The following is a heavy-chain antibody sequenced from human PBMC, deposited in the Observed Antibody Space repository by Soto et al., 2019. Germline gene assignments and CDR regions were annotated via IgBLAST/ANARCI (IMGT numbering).Heavy chain of an antibody. V-gene: IGHV1-18*01. CDR2: VRGDNGHT. D-gene: IGHD2-15*01. CDR1: GYTFTTHG. J-gene: IGHJ5*02. Sequence: QVQLVQSGAEVKKPGASVKVSCKASGYTFTTHGISWVRQVPGQGLEWMGWVRGDNGHTNYAQSLQGRVTMTTDTSTNTDYMELRSLRSDDTAVYYCARDLGYCISGTCYREWFDPWGQGTLVTVSS. CDR3: ARDLGYCISGTCYREWFDP.